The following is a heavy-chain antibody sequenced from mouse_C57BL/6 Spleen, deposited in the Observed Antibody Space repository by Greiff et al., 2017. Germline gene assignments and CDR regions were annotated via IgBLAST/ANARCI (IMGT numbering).Heavy chain of an antibody. CDR1: GYTFTSYW. CDR3: APLATGVESYFDY. V-gene: IGHV1-64*01. Sequence: QVQLQQSGAELVKPGASVKLSCKASGYTFTSYWMHWVKQRPGQGLEWIGMIHPNSGSTNYNEKFKSKATLTVDKSSSTAYMQLSSLTSEDSAVLYYAPLATGVESYFDYWGQGTTLTVSS. D-gene: IGHD1-1*01. J-gene: IGHJ2*01. CDR2: IHPNSGST.